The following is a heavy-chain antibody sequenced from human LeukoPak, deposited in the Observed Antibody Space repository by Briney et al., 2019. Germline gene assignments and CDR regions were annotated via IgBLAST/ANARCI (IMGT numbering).Heavy chain of an antibody. CDR2: IHSGGYT. V-gene: IGHV3-66*01. D-gene: IGHD6-19*01. Sequence: GGSLRLSCAASGFTVSSNYMSWVRQAPGEGLEWVSVIHSGGYTDYADSVKGRFTISRDNSKNTLYPQMNSLRAEDTAVYYCASLWAGTHAFDTWGQGTMVTVSS. J-gene: IGHJ3*02. CDR1: GFTVSSNY. CDR3: ASLWAGTHAFDT.